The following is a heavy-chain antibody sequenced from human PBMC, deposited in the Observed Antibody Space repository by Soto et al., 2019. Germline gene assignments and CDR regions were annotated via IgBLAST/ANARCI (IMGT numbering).Heavy chain of an antibody. D-gene: IGHD5-12*01. V-gene: IGHV3-30*03. CDR2: ISYDGSNK. CDR1: GFTFSDYG. Sequence: PGGSLRLSCEASGFTFSDYGIHWVRQAPGKGLEWVAVISYDGSNKYYADSVRGRFTISRDTSKNTLYLQMNSLRAEDTAVYYCAASLRDGYNLGLYFDYWGQGTLVTVSS. CDR3: AASLRDGYNLGLYFDY. J-gene: IGHJ4*02.